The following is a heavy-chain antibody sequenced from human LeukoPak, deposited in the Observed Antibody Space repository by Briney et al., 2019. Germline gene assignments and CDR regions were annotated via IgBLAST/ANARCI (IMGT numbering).Heavy chain of an antibody. CDR1: GFTFSSYS. V-gene: IGHV4-30-4*08. CDR2: IYYSGST. J-gene: IGHJ4*02. D-gene: IGHD3-10*01. Sequence: LRLSCAASGFTFSSYSMNWVRQAPGKGLEWIGYIYYSGSTYYNPSLKSRVTISVDTSKNQFSLKLSSVTAADTAVYYCARTPLWFGELSLSGWGQGTLVTVSS. CDR3: ARTPLWFGELSLSG.